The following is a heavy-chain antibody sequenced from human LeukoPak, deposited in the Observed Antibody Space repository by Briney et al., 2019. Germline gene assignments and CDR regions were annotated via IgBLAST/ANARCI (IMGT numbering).Heavy chain of an antibody. D-gene: IGHD2-2*01. CDR2: LYYSGST. Sequence: TSETLSLTCAVSGGSISGCYCYWSCIPPPPGKGLVGDGNLYYSGSTYYNPCLKSRVTISVDTSKNQFSLRLRSVTAADTAVYYCARGLRYRSSTSCHNTWFDPGGRGTLVTVSS. CDR1: GGSISGCYCY. CDR3: ARGLRYRSSTSCHNTWFDP. V-gene: IGHV4-30-4*08. J-gene: IGHJ5*02.